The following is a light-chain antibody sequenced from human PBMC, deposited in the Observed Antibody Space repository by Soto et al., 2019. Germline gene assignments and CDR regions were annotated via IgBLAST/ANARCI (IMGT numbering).Light chain of an antibody. CDR3: SSYTSSSTHVV. V-gene: IGLV2-14*01. CDR1: SSDVGGYNY. Sequence: QSALTQPASVSGSPGQSITISCTGTSSDVGGYNYVSWYQQHPGKAPKLMIYEVSNRPSGVSNRFSGSKSGNTASLTISGLQPEDEADYYCSSYTSSSTHVVFGAGTKLTVL. J-gene: IGLJ2*01. CDR2: EVS.